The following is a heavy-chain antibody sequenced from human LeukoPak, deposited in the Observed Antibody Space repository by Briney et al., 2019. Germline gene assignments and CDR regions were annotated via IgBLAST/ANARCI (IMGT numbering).Heavy chain of an antibody. J-gene: IGHJ3*02. V-gene: IGHV1-2*04. CDR1: GYTFTGYY. CDR2: INPNSGGT. D-gene: IGHD2-2*01. Sequence: ASVKGSCKASGYTFTGYYMHWVRQAPGQGLEWMGWINPNSGGTNYAQKFQGWVTMTRDTSISTAYMELSRLRSDDTAVYYCARALVEGTFDIWGQGTMVTVSS. CDR3: ARALVEGTFDI.